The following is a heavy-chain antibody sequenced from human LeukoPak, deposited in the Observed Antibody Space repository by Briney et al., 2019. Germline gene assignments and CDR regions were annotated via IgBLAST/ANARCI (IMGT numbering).Heavy chain of an antibody. CDR1: GGSINSGTYY. CDR3: ARVKWLQLGYFDY. CDR2: IYTSGNT. J-gene: IGHJ4*02. D-gene: IGHD5-24*01. V-gene: IGHV4-61*02. Sequence: SETLSLTCTVSGGSINSGTYYWSWIRQPAGKGLEWIGRIYTSGNTNYNPSLKSRVTISVDMSKNQFSLRLSSVTAADTAMYYCARVKWLQLGYFDYWGQGTRVTVSS.